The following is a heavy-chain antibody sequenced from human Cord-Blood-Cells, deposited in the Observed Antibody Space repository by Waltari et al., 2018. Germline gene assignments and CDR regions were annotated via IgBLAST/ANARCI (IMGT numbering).Heavy chain of an antibody. J-gene: IGHJ3*02. CDR2: NKSKNYGGNK. CDR3: TTGRLGAFDI. V-gene: IGHV3-15*01. CDR1: GFTFSNAW. D-gene: IGHD7-27*01. Sequence: EVQLVESGGGLVKPGGSLRLSCAASGFTFSNAWMSWVRQAPGKGVGWGVRNKSKNYGGNKDHAGPGKGRITIPRDESKNTLYLQMNSLKTEDTAGDYCTTGRLGAFDIWGQGTMVTVSS.